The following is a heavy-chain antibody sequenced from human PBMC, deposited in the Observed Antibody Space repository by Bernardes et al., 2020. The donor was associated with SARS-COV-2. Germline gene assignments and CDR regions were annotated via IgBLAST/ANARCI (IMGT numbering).Heavy chain of an antibody. V-gene: IGHV3-53*01. Sequence: GYLRPSRAASGFTFSPNYMIWVRPAPGKGLEWVAVIYSDGSAYYIDSVEGRFTISRDASQNTVSLQMNSLRAEDTAVYYCARIGFPTLFDFWGQGTLVTVSS. CDR1: GFTFSPNY. CDR2: IYSDGSA. D-gene: IGHD5-12*01. CDR3: ARIGFPTLFDF. J-gene: IGHJ4*02.